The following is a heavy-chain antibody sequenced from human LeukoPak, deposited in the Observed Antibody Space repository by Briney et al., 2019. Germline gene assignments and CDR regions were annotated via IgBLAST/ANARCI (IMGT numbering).Heavy chain of an antibody. CDR3: ARGGIAAAAPPYYYYGMDV. CDR1: GGSISSYH. Sequence: PSETLSLTCTVSGGSISSYHWSWIRQPPGKGLEWIGYIYYSGSTNYNPSLKSRVTISVDTSKNQFSLKLSSVTAADTAVYYCARGGIAAAAPPYYYYGMDVWGQGTTVTVSS. CDR2: IYYSGST. D-gene: IGHD6-13*01. J-gene: IGHJ6*02. V-gene: IGHV4-59*01.